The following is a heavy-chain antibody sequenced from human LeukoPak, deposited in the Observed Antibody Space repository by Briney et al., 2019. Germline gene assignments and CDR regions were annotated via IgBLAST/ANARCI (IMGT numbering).Heavy chain of an antibody. D-gene: IGHD3-22*01. Sequence: PSETLSLPCSVSGGPITSGSYYWNWIRQPAGKGLEWIGRINTSGSTNYNPSLKSRVTISVDTSKNQFSLRLSSVTAADTAVYYCARDHSGYFPAFDYWGQGALVTVSS. J-gene: IGHJ4*02. CDR1: GGPITSGSYY. CDR3: ARDHSGYFPAFDY. V-gene: IGHV4-61*02. CDR2: INTSGST.